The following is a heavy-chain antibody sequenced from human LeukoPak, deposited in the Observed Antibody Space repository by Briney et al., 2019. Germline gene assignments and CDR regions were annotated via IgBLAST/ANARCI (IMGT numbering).Heavy chain of an antibody. V-gene: IGHV4-59*01. CDR2: VYYSGST. J-gene: IGHJ4*02. CDR3: ARGRRYFDY. CDR1: GGSINSYS. Sequence: SETLSLTCTVSGGSINSYSWTWIWQPPGKGLEWIGFVYYSGSTNCNPSLKSRVTISVDTSKTQFSLKLSSVTAADTAVYYCARGRRYFDYWGQGTLVTVSS.